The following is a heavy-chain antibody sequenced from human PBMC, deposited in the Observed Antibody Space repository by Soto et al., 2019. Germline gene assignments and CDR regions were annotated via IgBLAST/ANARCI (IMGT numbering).Heavy chain of an antibody. Sequence: ASVKVSCKASGYTFTSYAIHWVRQAPGQGLEWMGWINAGNGNTKYSQKFQGRVTITKNTSASTAYMELSSLRSEDTAVYYCARGPLRNWFDPWGQETLVTVSS. CDR3: ARGPLRNWFDP. CDR1: GYTFTSYA. V-gene: IGHV1-3*01. CDR2: INAGNGNT. D-gene: IGHD5-12*01. J-gene: IGHJ5*02.